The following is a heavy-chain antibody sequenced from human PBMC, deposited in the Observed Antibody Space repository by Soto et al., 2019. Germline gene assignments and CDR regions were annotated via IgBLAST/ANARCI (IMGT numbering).Heavy chain of an antibody. CDR2: ISGSGGST. V-gene: IGHV3-23*01. J-gene: IGHJ4*02. CDR3: AKENGYSSSWFEFDY. Sequence: EVQLLESGGGLVQPGGSLRLSCAASGFTFSSYAMSWVRQAPGKGLEWVSAISGSGGSTYYADSVKGWFTISRDNSKNTLYLQMNSLRAEVTAVYYCAKENGYSSSWFEFDYWGQGTLVTVSS. CDR1: GFTFSSYA. D-gene: IGHD6-13*01.